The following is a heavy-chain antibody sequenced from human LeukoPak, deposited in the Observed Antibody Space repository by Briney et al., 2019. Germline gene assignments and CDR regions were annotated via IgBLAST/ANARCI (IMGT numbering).Heavy chain of an antibody. CDR2: IYYSGST. V-gene: IGHV4-39*01. J-gene: IGHJ4*02. Sequence: SETLSLTCTVSGGSISSTNYYWGWIRQPPGKGLEWIGSIYYSGSTYYNPSLKSRVTISVDTSKNQFSLKLSSVTAADAAVYYCARQEEYYGLGSYHDYWGQGTLVTVSS. D-gene: IGHD3-10*01. CDR1: GGSISSTNYY. CDR3: ARQEEYYGLGSYHDY.